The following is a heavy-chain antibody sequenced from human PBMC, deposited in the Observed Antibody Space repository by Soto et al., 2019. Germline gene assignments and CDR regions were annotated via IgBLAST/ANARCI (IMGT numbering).Heavy chain of an antibody. Sequence: EVQLVESGGGLVQPGGSLRLSCAASGFTFSSYEMNWVRQAPGKGLEWVSYISSSGSTIYYADSVKGRFTISRDNAKNSLYLQMNSLRAEETAVYYCARDGDPGSMDVWGQGTTVTVSS. CDR3: ARDGDPGSMDV. J-gene: IGHJ6*02. V-gene: IGHV3-48*03. CDR2: ISSSGSTI. D-gene: IGHD3-10*01. CDR1: GFTFSSYE.